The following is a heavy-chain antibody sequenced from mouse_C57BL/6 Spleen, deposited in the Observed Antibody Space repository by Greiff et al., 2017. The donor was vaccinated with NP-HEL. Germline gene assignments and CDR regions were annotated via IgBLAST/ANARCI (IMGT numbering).Heavy chain of an antibody. J-gene: IGHJ2*01. CDR3: ARRSGGYDGFHY. CDR1: GFTFSDYG. D-gene: IGHD2-2*01. Sequence: EVKVVESGGGLVKPGGSLKLSCAASGFTFSDYGMHWVRQAPEKGLEWVAYISSGSSTIYYVDTVKGRFTISRDNAKNTLFLQMTRRRSEDTAMYYCARRSGGYDGFHYWGQGTTLTVSS. V-gene: IGHV5-17*01. CDR2: ISSGSSTI.